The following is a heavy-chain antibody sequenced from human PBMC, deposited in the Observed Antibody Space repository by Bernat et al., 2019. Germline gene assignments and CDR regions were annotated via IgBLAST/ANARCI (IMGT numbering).Heavy chain of an antibody. D-gene: IGHD3-16*01. CDR2: IPYDGANK. CDR1: GFTFRSYA. J-gene: IGHJ6*02. V-gene: IGHV3-30-3*01. Sequence: VQLVESGGGAVQPGRPLRLSCAASGFTFRSYAMHWVRQAPGKGLEWVTDIPYDGANKYYADSVKGRFTISRDNSKNTLYLPMNSLRAEDTAVYYCARDRRGTDSGGMDVWGQGTTVTVSS. CDR3: ARDRRGTDSGGMDV.